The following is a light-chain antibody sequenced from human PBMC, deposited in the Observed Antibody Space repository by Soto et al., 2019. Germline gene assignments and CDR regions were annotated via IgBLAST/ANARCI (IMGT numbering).Light chain of an antibody. CDR1: RSNIGTNP. CDR2: TNT. J-gene: IGLJ2*01. CDR3: AAWDDSLNSVI. V-gene: IGLV1-44*01. Sequence: QSVLTQPPSASGTPGQSVSISCSGSRSNIGTNPVNWYQQLPGTAPKLLFYTNTQRPSGVPDRLSASKSGTSASLAISGLQSEDEADYYCAAWDDSLNSVIFGGGTKLTVL.